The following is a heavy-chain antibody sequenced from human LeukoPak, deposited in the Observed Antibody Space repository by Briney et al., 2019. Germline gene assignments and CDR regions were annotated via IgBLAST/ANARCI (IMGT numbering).Heavy chain of an antibody. D-gene: IGHD3-9*01. CDR2: IYSSGST. J-gene: IGHJ6*03. CDR1: GGSMTYYY. V-gene: IGHV4-59*08. CDR3: ARRRGSDISRLYYCYMDV. Sequence: KSSETLSLTCTVSGGSMTYYYWSWIRQPPRKGLEWIGFIYSSGSTTYNPSLASRVTISVDTSKKQFSLKLSSVTAADTAVYYCARRRGSDISRLYYCYMDVWGKGTTVTVSS.